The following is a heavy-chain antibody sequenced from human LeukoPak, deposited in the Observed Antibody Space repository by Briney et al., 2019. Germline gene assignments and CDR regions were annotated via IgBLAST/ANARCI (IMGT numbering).Heavy chain of an antibody. J-gene: IGHJ4*02. V-gene: IGHV3-23*01. CDR1: GFTFSSYA. D-gene: IGHD4-17*01. CDR2: ISGSGSST. Sequence: GGSLRLSCAASGFTFSSYAMSWVRQAPGKGLEGVSVISGSGSSTFYADSVKGRFTISRDNSKNTLYLQMSSLGAEDTAVYYCAKDSSRPNGDYVGFFDDWGQGTLVTVSS. CDR3: AKDSSRPNGDYVGFFDD.